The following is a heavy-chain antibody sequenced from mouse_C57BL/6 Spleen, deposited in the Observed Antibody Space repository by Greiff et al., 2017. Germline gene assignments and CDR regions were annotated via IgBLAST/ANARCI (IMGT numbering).Heavy chain of an antibody. V-gene: IGHV1-52*01. CDR2: IDPSNSDT. D-gene: IGHD2-12*01. CDR3: AREYYNSYFDY. Sequence: QVQLQQPGPELVRPGSSVKMSCKASGYTFTNYCMHWVKQRHIQGLEWIGNIDPSNSDTSYNQKFKGKATLTVDKSSSTAYMQLSSLTSEDCAVYYWAREYYNSYFDYWGQGTTVTVSA. CDR1: GYTFTNYC. J-gene: IGHJ2*01.